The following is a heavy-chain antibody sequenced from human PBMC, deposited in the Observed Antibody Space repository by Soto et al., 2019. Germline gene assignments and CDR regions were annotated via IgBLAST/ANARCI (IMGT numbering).Heavy chain of an antibody. J-gene: IGHJ4*02. Sequence: EVPLLESGGGLVQPGGSLRLSCAASGITFSSYAMSWVRQAPGKGLEWVSGISGSGGSRNYADSVKGRFTISRDNSKNALYLQMNSLRVEDTAVYYCAKDKGDDWGQGTLVAVSS. CDR2: ISGSGGSR. CDR3: AKDKGDD. V-gene: IGHV3-23*01. CDR1: GITFSSYA.